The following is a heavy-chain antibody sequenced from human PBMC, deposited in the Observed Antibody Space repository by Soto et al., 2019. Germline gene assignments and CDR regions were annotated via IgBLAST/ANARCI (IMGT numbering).Heavy chain of an antibody. CDR2: IYYSGST. J-gene: IGHJ6*02. CDR3: ARLRDRSGTASIYNGMDV. D-gene: IGHD3-22*01. CDR1: GVSLTSHY. V-gene: IGHV4-59*11. Sequence: SGVSLTSHYWTWIRQSPGKGLEWIGYIYYSGSTNYSPSLKSRLTMSIDTPSNQFSLNLSSVTAADTAIYYCARLRDRSGTASIYNGMDVWGPGTMVTVFS.